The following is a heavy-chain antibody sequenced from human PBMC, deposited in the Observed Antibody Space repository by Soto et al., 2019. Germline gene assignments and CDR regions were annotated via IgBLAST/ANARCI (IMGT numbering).Heavy chain of an antibody. V-gene: IGHV4-59*01. CDR3: TGGTENGYYYLFFFQGG. D-gene: IGHD3-22*01. J-gene: IGHJ6*04. Sequence: SETLSLTCTVSGGSISSYYWSWIRQPPGKGLEWIGYIYYSGSTNYNPSLKSRVTISVDTSKNQFSLKLSSVTAADTAEYYCTGGTENGYYYLFFFQGGWGKRATVTVSS. CDR2: IYYSGST. CDR1: GGSISSYY.